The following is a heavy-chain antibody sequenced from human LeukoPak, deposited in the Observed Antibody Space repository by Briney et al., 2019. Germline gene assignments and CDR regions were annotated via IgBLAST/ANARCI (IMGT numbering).Heavy chain of an antibody. CDR3: ARGPIQLWSHRPDY. CDR2: INHSGST. J-gene: IGHJ4*02. D-gene: IGHD5-18*01. V-gene: IGHV4-34*01. Sequence: SETLSLTCAVYGGSFSGYYWSWIRQPPGKGLEWIGEINHSGSTNYNPSLKSRVTISVDTSKNQFSLKLSSVTAADTAVYYCARGPIQLWSHRPDYWGQGTLVTVSS. CDR1: GGSFSGYY.